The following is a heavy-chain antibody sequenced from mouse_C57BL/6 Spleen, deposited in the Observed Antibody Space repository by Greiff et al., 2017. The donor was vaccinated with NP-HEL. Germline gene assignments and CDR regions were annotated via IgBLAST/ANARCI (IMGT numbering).Heavy chain of an antibody. CDR1: GYTFTSYG. CDR2: IYPRSGNT. D-gene: IGHD4-1*01. Sequence: VKLQESGAELARPGASVKLSCKASGYTFTSYGISWVKQRTGPGLEWIGEIYPRSGNTYYNEKFKGKATLTADKSSSTAYMELRSLTSEDSAVYFCAELGRPFFAYWGQGTLVTVSA. J-gene: IGHJ3*01. V-gene: IGHV1-81*01. CDR3: AELGRPFFAY.